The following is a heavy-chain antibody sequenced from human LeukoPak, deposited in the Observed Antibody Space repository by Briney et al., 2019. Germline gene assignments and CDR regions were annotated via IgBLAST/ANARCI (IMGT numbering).Heavy chain of an antibody. CDR2: VYYSGRT. CDR3: VRETATYYYDSRGYYRQIEVFDI. V-gene: IGHV4-61*01. Sequence: PSETLSLTCSVSGDSVRSDSHYWSWIRQPPGKGLEWIGNVYYSGRTACNPSLKSRVTISVDISKNQFSLQLNSVTAADTAVYNCVRETATYYYDSRGYYRQIEVFDIWGQGTPVIVSS. J-gene: IGHJ3*02. D-gene: IGHD3-22*01. CDR1: GDSVRSDSHY.